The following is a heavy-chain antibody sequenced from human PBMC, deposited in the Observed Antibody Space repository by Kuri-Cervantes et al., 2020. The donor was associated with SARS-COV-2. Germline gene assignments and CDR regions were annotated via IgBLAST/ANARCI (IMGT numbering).Heavy chain of an antibody. CDR2: INSDGSST. V-gene: IGHV3-74*01. Sequence: GGSLRLSCAASGFTFSSYWMHWVRQAPGKGLVWVSRINSDGSSTSYADSVKGRFTISRDNAKTTLYLQMNSLRAEDTAVYYCASGGPYYDFWSGLTYYYYYGMDVWGQGTTVTVSS. CDR1: GFTFSSYW. CDR3: ASGGPYYDFWSGLTYYYYYGMDV. D-gene: IGHD3-3*01. J-gene: IGHJ6*02.